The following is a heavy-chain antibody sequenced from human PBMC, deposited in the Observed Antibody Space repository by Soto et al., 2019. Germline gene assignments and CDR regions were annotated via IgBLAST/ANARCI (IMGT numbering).Heavy chain of an antibody. CDR3: ARDKGPYSYGYSFDF. CDR1: GYTVTSYG. V-gene: IGHV1-18*04. CDR2: ISAYNGNT. D-gene: IGHD5-18*01. J-gene: IGHJ4*02. Sequence: ASVKVSCKASGYTVTSYGISWVRQAPGQGLEWMGWISAYNGNTNYAQKLQGRVTTTTDTSTSTAYMELRSLRSDDKAVYYRARDKGPYSYGYSFDFWGQGTLVTVSS.